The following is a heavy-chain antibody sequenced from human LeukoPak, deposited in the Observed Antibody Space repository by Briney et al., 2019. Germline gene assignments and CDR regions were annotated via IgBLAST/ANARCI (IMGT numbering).Heavy chain of an antibody. D-gene: IGHD2-2*01. V-gene: IGHV4-39*07. CDR3: ARDGRYCSSTSCYDWFDP. CDR2: IYYSGST. Sequence: SETLSLTCTVSGGSISSSSYYWGWIRQPPGKGLEWIGSIYYSGSTYYNPSLKSRVTISVDTSKNQFSLKLSSVTAADTAVYYCARDGRYCSSTSCYDWFDPWGQGTLVTVSS. CDR1: GGSISSSSYY. J-gene: IGHJ5*02.